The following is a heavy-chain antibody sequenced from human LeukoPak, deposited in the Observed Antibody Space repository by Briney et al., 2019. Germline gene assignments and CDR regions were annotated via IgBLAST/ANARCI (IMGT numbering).Heavy chain of an antibody. J-gene: IGHJ4*02. V-gene: IGHV4-59*01. CDR2: IYYSGST. CDR1: AGFISIYY. D-gene: IGHD3-10*01. CDR3: AREACSTYGSGSYCPFDY. Sequence: SETLSLTCPVSAGFISIYYWSWIRQLPGKGLEWIGYIYYSGSTNYNHSLKSRVTISVDTSKNQFSLKLSSVAAADTAVYYCAREACSTYGSGSYCPFDYWGQGTLVTVSS.